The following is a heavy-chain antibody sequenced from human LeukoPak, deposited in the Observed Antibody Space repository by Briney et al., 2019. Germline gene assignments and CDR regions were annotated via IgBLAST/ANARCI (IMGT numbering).Heavy chain of an antibody. Sequence: GGSLRLSCAASGFTFSSYAMSWVRQAPGKGLEWVSAISGSGGSTYYADSVKGRFTISRDNSKNTLYLQMNSLRAEDTAVYYCARCSGGSCYYYFDYWGQGTPVTVSS. J-gene: IGHJ4*02. D-gene: IGHD2-15*01. CDR3: ARCSGGSCYYYFDY. CDR2: ISGSGGST. V-gene: IGHV3-23*01. CDR1: GFTFSSYA.